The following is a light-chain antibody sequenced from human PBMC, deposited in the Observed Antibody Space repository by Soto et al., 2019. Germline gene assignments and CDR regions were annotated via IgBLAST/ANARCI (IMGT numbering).Light chain of an antibody. J-gene: IGKJ1*01. CDR3: QQYNTWPRT. CDR2: DAY. V-gene: IGKV3-11*01. Sequence: EVVLTQSPVTLSLSPGERATLSCRASQSFRGLLAWYQQRPGQAPRLLIYDAYNRATAIPARFSGSGSGTEFTLSISSLQSEDFAVYYCQQYNTWPRTFGQGTKVETK. CDR1: QSFRGL.